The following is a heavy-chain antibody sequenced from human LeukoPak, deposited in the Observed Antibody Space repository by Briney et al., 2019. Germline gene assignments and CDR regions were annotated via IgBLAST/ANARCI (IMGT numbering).Heavy chain of an antibody. CDR1: GGSISSYY. CDR2: IYYSGST. D-gene: IGHD2-15*01. Sequence: SETLSLTCTVSGGSISSYYWSWLRQPPGKGLEWIGYIYYSGSTNYNPSLKSRVTISVDTSKNQFSLKLSSVTAADTAVYYCARTVGVVVAAQGFDPWGQGTLVTVSS. CDR3: ARTVGVVVAAQGFDP. J-gene: IGHJ5*02. V-gene: IGHV4-59*08.